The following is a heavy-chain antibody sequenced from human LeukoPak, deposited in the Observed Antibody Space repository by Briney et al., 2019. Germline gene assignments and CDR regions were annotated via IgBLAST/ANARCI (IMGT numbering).Heavy chain of an antibody. CDR3: ARDEKIVGASGQDY. D-gene: IGHD1-26*01. CDR1: GFTFGSYW. Sequence: GGSLRLSCAASGFTFGSYWMHWVRQARGRGLVRVSRINTDGGDTIYADSVKGRFTISRDNAKNTLFLQMNSLRAEDTAVYYCARDEKIVGASGQDYWGQGTLVTVSS. V-gene: IGHV3-74*01. CDR2: INTDGGDT. J-gene: IGHJ4*02.